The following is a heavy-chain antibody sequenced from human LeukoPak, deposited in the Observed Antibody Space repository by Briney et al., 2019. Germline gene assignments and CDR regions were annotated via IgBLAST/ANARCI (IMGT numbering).Heavy chain of an antibody. CDR3: AKPRGYSGYFDY. CDR1: GFTFSSYA. CDR2: ISGSGGST. Sequence: PGRSLRLSCAASGFTFSSYAMSWVRQAPGKGLEWVSAISGSGGSTYYADSVKGRFTISRDNSKNTLYLQMNSLRAEDTAVYYCAKPRGYSGYFDYWGQGTLVTVSS. D-gene: IGHD5-12*01. V-gene: IGHV3-23*01. J-gene: IGHJ4*02.